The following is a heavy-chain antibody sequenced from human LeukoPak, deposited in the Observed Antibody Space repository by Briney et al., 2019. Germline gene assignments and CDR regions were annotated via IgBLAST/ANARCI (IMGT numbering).Heavy chain of an antibody. D-gene: IGHD3-22*01. CDR1: GFTFSSYA. Sequence: GGSLRLSCAASGFTFSSYAMSWVRQAPGKGLEWVSAISGSGGSTYYADSVKGRFTISRDNSKNTLYLQMNSLRAEDTAVYYCARDPTDSSGYYYWGQGTLVTVSS. J-gene: IGHJ4*02. V-gene: IGHV3-23*01. CDR2: ISGSGGST. CDR3: ARDPTDSSGYYY.